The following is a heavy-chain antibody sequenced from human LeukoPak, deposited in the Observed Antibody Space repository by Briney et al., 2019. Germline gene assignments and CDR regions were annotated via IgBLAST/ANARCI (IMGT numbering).Heavy chain of an antibody. J-gene: IGHJ5*02. CDR3: ARGRSYYYDSSGYPFNWFDP. CDR2: INRSGST. V-gene: IGHV4-34*01. CDR1: GGSFSGYY. D-gene: IGHD3-22*01. Sequence: PSETLSLTCAVYGGSFSGYYWSWIRQPPGKGLEWIGEINRSGSTNYNPSLKSRVTISVDTSKNQFSLKLSSVTAADTAVYYCARGRSYYYDSSGYPFNWFDPWGQGTLVTVSS.